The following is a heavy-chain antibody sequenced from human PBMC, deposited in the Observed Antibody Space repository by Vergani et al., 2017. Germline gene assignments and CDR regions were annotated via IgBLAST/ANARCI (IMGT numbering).Heavy chain of an antibody. CDR3: ARESGVFYYGSGSYYSNWFDP. Sequence: QVQLQESGPGLVKPSETLSLTCTVSGDSVISTDYHWGWIRQPPGKGLEWIGSMDYSGSTSYNPSLESRISISFETPKNQFSLRLTSVTAADTAVYYCARESGVFYYGSGSYYSNWFDPWGQGTLVTVSS. CDR2: MDYSGST. CDR1: GDSVISTDYH. D-gene: IGHD3-10*01. J-gene: IGHJ5*02. V-gene: IGHV4-39*02.